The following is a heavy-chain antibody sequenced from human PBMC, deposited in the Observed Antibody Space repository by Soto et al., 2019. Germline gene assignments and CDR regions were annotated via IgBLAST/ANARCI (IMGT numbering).Heavy chain of an antibody. CDR2: IYYSGST. J-gene: IGHJ6*02. V-gene: IGHV4-59*12. CDR3: ARRDGYNYNYYYGMDV. Sequence: SETLSLTCTVSGGSISSYYWSWIRQPPGKGLEWIGYIYYSGSTNYNPSLKSRVTISVDTSKNQFSLKLSSVTAADTAVYYCARRDGYNYNYYYGMDVWGQGTTVTVSS. D-gene: IGHD5-12*01. CDR1: GGSISSYY.